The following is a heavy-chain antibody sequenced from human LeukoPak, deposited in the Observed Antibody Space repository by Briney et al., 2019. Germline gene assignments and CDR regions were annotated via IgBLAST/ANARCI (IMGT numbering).Heavy chain of an antibody. CDR2: ISYDGSNK. D-gene: IGHD2-2*01. Sequence: GRSLRLSCAASGFTFSSYAMHWVRQAPGKGLEWVAVISYDGSNKYYADSVKGRFTISRDNSKNTLYLQMNSLRAEDTAVYYCAREPIPAATYYYYYMDVWGKGTTVTVSS. J-gene: IGHJ6*03. CDR1: GFTFSSYA. V-gene: IGHV3-30-3*01. CDR3: AREPIPAATYYYYYMDV.